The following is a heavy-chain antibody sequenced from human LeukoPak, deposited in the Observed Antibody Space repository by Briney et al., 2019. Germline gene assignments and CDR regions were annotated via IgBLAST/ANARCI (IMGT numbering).Heavy chain of an antibody. CDR3: ARGSYSGNCYYFDY. Sequence: PGGSLRLSCAASGFIFSRDWMSWVRQAPGKGVEWVADIKRDGSEKYYVESVKGRFIISRDNAKNSMYLLMNSVRAEDTAVYYCARGSYSGNCYYFDYWGQGSQVTVSS. CDR1: GFIFSRDW. CDR2: IKRDGSEK. V-gene: IGHV3-7*01. D-gene: IGHD1-26*01. J-gene: IGHJ4*02.